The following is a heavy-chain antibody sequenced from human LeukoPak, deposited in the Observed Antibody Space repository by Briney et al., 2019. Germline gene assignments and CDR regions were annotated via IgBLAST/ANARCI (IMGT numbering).Heavy chain of an antibody. J-gene: IGHJ4*02. Sequence: ASVKVSCKASGYTFTSDDINWVRQATGQGLEWMGWMNPNSGGTNYAQKFQGRVTMTRDTSISTAYMELSRLRSDDTAVYYCARGSDYVWGSYRAFDYWGQGTLVTVSS. CDR1: GYTFTSDD. CDR2: MNPNSGGT. CDR3: ARGSDYVWGSYRAFDY. V-gene: IGHV1-2*02. D-gene: IGHD3-16*02.